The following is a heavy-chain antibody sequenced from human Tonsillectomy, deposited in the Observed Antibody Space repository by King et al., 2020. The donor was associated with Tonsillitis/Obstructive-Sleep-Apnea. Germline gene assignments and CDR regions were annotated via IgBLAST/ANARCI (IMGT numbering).Heavy chain of an antibody. V-gene: IGHV4-59*11. CDR3: ARCPERFCVRADY. CDR1: GVSISSHY. CDR2: IYYGWST. Sequence: VQLQESGPGLVKPSETLSLTCTVSGVSISSHYWTWIRQPPGRGLEWIGSIYYGWSTNYISSLKSRVTISVDTSKNQISLKLSSVTAADAAVYYCARCPERFCVRADYWGQGALVSVSS. J-gene: IGHJ4*02. D-gene: IGHD3-10*01.